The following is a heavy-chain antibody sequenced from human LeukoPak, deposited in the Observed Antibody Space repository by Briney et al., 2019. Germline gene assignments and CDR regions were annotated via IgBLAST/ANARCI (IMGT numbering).Heavy chain of an antibody. J-gene: IGHJ5*02. V-gene: IGHV4-39*01. D-gene: IGHD3-22*01. CDR1: GGSISSSSYY. Sequence: PSETLSLTCTVSGGSISSSSYYWGWIRQPPGTGLEWIGSIYYSGCTYYNPSLKSRVTISVDTSKNQFSLKLSSVTAADTAVYYCAAGYYYDSSGPNWFDPWGQGTLVTVSS. CDR3: AAGYYYDSSGPNWFDP. CDR2: IYYSGCT.